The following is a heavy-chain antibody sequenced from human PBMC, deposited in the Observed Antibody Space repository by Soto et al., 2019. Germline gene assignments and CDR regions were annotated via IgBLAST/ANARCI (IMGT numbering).Heavy chain of an antibody. D-gene: IGHD2-8*01. CDR3: ARMSVRTMLYYFDY. V-gene: IGHV1-18*04. J-gene: IGHJ4*02. CDR1: GYTFTSYG. Sequence: ASVKVSFKDSGYTFTSYGISWVRQAPGQGLEWMGWISAYNGNTNYAQKLQGRVTMTTDTSTSTAYMELRSLRSDDTAVYYCARMSVRTMLYYFDYWGQGTLVTVSS. CDR2: ISAYNGNT.